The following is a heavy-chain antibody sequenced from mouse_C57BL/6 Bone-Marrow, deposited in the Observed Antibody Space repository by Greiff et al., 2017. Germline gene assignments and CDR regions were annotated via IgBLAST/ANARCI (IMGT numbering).Heavy chain of an antibody. CDR3: AREGCRVTTKRDYYAMDY. Sequence: EVLLVESGGGLVKPGGSLKLSCAASGFTFSSYAMSWVRQTPEKRLEWVATISDGGSYTYYPDNVKGRFTISRDNAKNNLYLQMSHLKSEDTAMYYGAREGCRVTTKRDYYAMDYWGQGTSVTVSS. CDR1: GFTFSSYA. D-gene: IGHD2-2*01. CDR2: ISDGGSYT. V-gene: IGHV5-4*01. J-gene: IGHJ4*01.